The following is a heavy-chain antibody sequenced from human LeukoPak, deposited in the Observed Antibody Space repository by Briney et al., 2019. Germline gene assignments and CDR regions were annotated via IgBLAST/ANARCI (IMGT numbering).Heavy chain of an antibody. J-gene: IGHJ3*02. CDR2: ISSSGSTI. V-gene: IGHV3-48*03. CDR3: ASLGDIVMVVADNAFDI. CDR1: GFTFSSYE. Sequence: PGGSLRLSCAASGFTFSSYEMNWVRQAPGKGLEWVSYISSSGSTIYYADSVKGRFTISRDNAKNSLYLQMNSLRAEDTAVYYCASLGDIVMVVADNAFDIWGQGTMVTVSS. D-gene: IGHD2-15*01.